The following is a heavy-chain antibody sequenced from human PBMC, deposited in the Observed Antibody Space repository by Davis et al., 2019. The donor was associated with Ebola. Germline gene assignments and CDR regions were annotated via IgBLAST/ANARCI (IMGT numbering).Heavy chain of an antibody. Sequence: PSETLSLTCAISGDSVSINSAGWNWIRQSPSRGLEWLGRTYFNSKYYSDYAVSVRGRITINPDTSKNQLSLQLNSVAPEDTAVYYCVRGWGRSGLDVWGQGTTVTVSS. V-gene: IGHV6-1*01. J-gene: IGHJ6*02. D-gene: IGHD3-16*01. CDR3: VRGWGRSGLDV. CDR1: GDSVSINSAG. CDR2: TYFNSKYYS.